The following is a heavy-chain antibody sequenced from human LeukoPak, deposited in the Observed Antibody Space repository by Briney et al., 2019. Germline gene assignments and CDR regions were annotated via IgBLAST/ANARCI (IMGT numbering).Heavy chain of an antibody. V-gene: IGHV1-46*01. CDR1: GYSLTTYY. J-gene: IGHJ4*02. Sequence: GASVKVSCKASGYSLTTYYMHWVRQAPGQGLEWMAIINPSGGSTNYAQKFQGRVTMTRDTPTNTVHMELSGLRSEDTAVYYCARDQEGFDYWGQGTLVTVSS. CDR3: ARDQEGFDY. CDR2: INPSGGST.